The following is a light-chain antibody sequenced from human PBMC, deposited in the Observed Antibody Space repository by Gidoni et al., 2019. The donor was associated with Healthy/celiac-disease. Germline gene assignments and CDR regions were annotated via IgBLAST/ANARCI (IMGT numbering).Light chain of an antibody. CDR1: QSVSSY. J-gene: IGKJ2*01. Sequence: DIVLPQSPATLSLSPGVRATLSCRASQSVSSYLAWYQQKPGQAHRLLIYDASNRATGTPARFRGSGSGTDFTLTISSLEPEDFAVYYCQQRSNWPPMHTFGQGTKLEIK. V-gene: IGKV3-11*01. CDR2: DAS. CDR3: QQRSNWPPMHT.